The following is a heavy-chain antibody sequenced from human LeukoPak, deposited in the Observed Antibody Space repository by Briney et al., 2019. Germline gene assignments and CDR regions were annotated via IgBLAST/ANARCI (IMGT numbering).Heavy chain of an antibody. D-gene: IGHD1-26*01. V-gene: IGHV3-21*01. CDR3: ARGATDTTRWFGP. CDR2: ISRASESI. Sequence: GGSLRLSCAASGFTFNTYSMSWVRQAPGKGLEWVSIISRASESIFYADSVKGRFTISRDNAKNSLYLQMNDLRAEDTAAYYCARGATDTTRWFGPWGQGTLVTVSS. CDR1: GFTFNTYS. J-gene: IGHJ5*02.